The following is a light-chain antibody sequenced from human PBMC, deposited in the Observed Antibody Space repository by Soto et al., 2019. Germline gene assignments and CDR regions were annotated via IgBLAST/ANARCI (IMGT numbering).Light chain of an antibody. CDR2: QDR. Sequence: SYELTQPPSVSVSPGQTASITCSGDKLGDKYACWYQQKPGQSPVLVIYQDRKRPSGIPERFSGSNSGNTATLTISGTQAMDEADYYCQAWDSSTGVFGTGTKLTVL. CDR3: QAWDSSTGV. J-gene: IGLJ1*01. CDR1: KLGDKY. V-gene: IGLV3-1*01.